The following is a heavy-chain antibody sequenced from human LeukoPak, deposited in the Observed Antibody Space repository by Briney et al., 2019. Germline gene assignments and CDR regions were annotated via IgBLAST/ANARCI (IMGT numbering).Heavy chain of an antibody. CDR2: INPNSGAT. D-gene: IGHD6-19*01. CDR3: ARDRFNSGWYPHFDY. J-gene: IGHJ4*02. CDR1: GYTFTSFY. Sequence: GASVKVSFKASGYTFTSFYLHWLRQAPGQGLAWMAWINPNSGATNFAQKFQGRVTMTRDMSISTAYMELNRLTSDDTAVYYCARDRFNSGWYPHFDYWGQGTLVTVSS. V-gene: IGHV1-2*02.